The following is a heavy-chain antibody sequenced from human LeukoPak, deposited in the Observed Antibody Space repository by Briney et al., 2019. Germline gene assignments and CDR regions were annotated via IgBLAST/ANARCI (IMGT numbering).Heavy chain of an antibody. CDR1: GIIVSNNY. Sequence: GGSLRLSCAASGIIVSNNYMNWVRQAPGKGLEWVSVIYGGGSTYYAGSVKGRFTISRDKSKNTVFLQMNSLRAEDTAVYYCARGDSSGYDYWGQGTLVTVSS. CDR3: ARGDSSGYDY. CDR2: IYGGGST. V-gene: IGHV3-53*01. D-gene: IGHD6-19*01. J-gene: IGHJ4*02.